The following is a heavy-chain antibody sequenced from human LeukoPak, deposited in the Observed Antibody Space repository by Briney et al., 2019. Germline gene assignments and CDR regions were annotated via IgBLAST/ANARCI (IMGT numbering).Heavy chain of an antibody. D-gene: IGHD4-23*01. CDR3: AREASGGCFDY. CDR2: INPTGDST. Sequence: ASVKVSCKASGYTFSSYYMHWVRQAPGQGLEWVGLINPTGDSTNYAQNFRGRVTMTRDTSTSTVYVDLSSLRSEDTAVYYCAREASGGCFDYWGQGTLVTVSS. CDR1: GYTFSSYY. J-gene: IGHJ4*02. V-gene: IGHV1-46*01.